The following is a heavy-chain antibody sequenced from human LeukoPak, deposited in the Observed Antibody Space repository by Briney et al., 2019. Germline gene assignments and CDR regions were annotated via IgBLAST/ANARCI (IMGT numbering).Heavy chain of an antibody. CDR2: ISASGRDT. J-gene: IGHJ4*02. Sequence: PGGSLRLSCVGSGFTFSGYAMYWVRQAPGKGLQWVSAISASGRDTYYPDSVKGRFTISRDDSKSTLYLQTNSLRADDAAVYYCAKALSDTYFYFDYWGPGTLVTVSS. CDR3: AKALSDTYFYFDY. CDR1: GFTFSGYA. V-gene: IGHV3-23*01. D-gene: IGHD2-21*02.